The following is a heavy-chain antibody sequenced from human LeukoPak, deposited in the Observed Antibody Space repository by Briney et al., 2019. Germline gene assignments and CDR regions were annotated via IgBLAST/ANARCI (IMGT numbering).Heavy chain of an antibody. Sequence: SQTLPLTCTFSGDFISSGSFYGRWMRQAAGKGLEWIGRLSSCWCTTFNPSFKSRLTIPITTPKNQSSLKLSSVTVADTAVYYCARDGLNTMVRGKIHYYYMDVWGKGTTVTISS. J-gene: IGHJ6*03. CDR2: LSSCWCT. CDR1: GDFISSGSFY. D-gene: IGHD3-10*01. V-gene: IGHV4-61*02. CDR3: ARDGLNTMVRGKIHYYYMDV.